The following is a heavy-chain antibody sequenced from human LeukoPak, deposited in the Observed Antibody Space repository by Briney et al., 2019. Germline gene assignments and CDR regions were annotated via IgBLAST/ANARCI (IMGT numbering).Heavy chain of an antibody. V-gene: IGHV4-59*01. CDR1: GGSISSYY. J-gene: IGHJ4*02. Sequence: SETLSLTCTVSGGSISSYYWSWIRQPPGQGLEWIGYIYYSGSTNYNPSLKSRVTISVGTSKNQFSLKLSSVTAADTAVYYCARRDGYNSYYFDYWGQGTLVTVSS. CDR2: IYYSGST. CDR3: ARRDGYNSYYFDY. D-gene: IGHD5-24*01.